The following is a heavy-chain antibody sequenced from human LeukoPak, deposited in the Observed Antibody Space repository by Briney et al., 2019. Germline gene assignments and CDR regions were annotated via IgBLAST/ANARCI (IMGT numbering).Heavy chain of an antibody. J-gene: IGHJ4*02. D-gene: IGHD3-3*01. CDR2: IYHSGST. V-gene: IGHV4-30-2*01. CDR3: ARGSVDFARYLGY. CDR1: GGSISSGGYS. Sequence: SETLSLTCAVSGGSISSGGYSWSWIRQPPGKGLEWIGYIYHSGSTYYNPSLKSRVTISVDRSKNQFSLKLSSVTAADTAVYYCARGSVDFARYLGYWGQGTLVTVSS.